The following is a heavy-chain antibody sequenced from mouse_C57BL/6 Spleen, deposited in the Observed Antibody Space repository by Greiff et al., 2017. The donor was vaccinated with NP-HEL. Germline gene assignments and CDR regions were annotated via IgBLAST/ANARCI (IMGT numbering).Heavy chain of an antibody. CDR3: ARWLGGVTTGFAY. D-gene: IGHD2-2*01. Sequence: VQLQQSGAELVKPGASVKLSCKASGYTFTSYWMQWVKQRPGQGLEWIGEIDPSDSYTNYNQKFKGKATLTVDTSSSTAYMQLSSLTSEDSAVYYCARWLGGVTTGFAYWGQGTLVTVSA. J-gene: IGHJ3*01. V-gene: IGHV1-50*01. CDR2: IDPSDSYT. CDR1: GYTFTSYW.